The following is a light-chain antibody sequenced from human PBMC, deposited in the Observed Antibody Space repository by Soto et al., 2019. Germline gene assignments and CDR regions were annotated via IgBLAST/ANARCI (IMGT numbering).Light chain of an antibody. CDR2: GAS. CDR1: QIVSSSY. Sequence: EIVFTQSPVTLSLSPGERATLSCRASQIVSSSYLAWYQQKPGQAPRLLIYGASSRATGIPARFSGSGSGTEFTLTMSSLQSEDFAVYYCQQYGSSHLITFGQGTRLEIK. J-gene: IGKJ5*01. V-gene: IGKV3-20*01. CDR3: QQYGSSHLIT.